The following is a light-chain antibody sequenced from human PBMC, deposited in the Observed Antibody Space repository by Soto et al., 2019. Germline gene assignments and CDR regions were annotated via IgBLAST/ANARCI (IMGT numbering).Light chain of an antibody. J-gene: IGLJ2*01. V-gene: IGLV2-14*01. Sequence: QSALTQPASVSGSPGQSITISCTGTSSDVGGYNYVSWYQQHPGKAPKLMIYDVSNRPSGVSNRFSGSKSCNTASLTISGLRAEDEADYYCSSYTPSSTLVFGGGTKLTVL. CDR1: SSDVGGYNY. CDR2: DVS. CDR3: SSYTPSSTLV.